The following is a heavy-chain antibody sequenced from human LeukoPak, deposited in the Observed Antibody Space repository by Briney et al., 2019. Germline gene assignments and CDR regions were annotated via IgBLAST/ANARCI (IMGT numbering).Heavy chain of an antibody. CDR3: ARFDGRLFTSFDY. CDR2: INPNSGGI. J-gene: IGHJ4*02. D-gene: IGHD2-8*01. V-gene: IGHV1-2*02. CDR1: GYTFTGYF. Sequence: GASVKVSCKASGYTFTGYFMHWVRQAPGQGLEWMGWINPNSGGITYAQKFQGRVTMTRDTFVSTAYMELSELRSDDTAVYYCARFDGRLFTSFDYWGQGTLVTVSS.